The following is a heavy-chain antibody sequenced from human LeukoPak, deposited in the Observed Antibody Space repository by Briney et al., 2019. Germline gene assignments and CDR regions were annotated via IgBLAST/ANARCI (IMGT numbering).Heavy chain of an antibody. Sequence: ASVKVSCKVSGYTLTELSMHWVRQAPGKGLEWMGGFDPEDGETIYAQKFQGRVTMTRDTSTSTVYMELSSLRSEDTAVYYCARDRGSSGYFDYWGQGTLVTVSS. CDR2: FDPEDGET. J-gene: IGHJ4*02. CDR1: GYTLTELS. D-gene: IGHD3-22*01. V-gene: IGHV1-24*01. CDR3: ARDRGSSGYFDY.